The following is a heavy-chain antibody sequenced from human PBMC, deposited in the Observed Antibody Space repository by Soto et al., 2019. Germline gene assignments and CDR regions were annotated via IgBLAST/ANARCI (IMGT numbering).Heavy chain of an antibody. CDR3: ARDLSYDYGLGSDAFDI. D-gene: IGHD5-18*01. CDR2: IYTSGST. J-gene: IGHJ3*02. CDR1: GGSISSYY. V-gene: IGHV4-4*07. Sequence: SETLSLTCTVSGGSISSYYWSWIRQPAGKGLEWIGRIYTSGSTNYNPSLKSRVTMSVDTSKHQFSLKLSSVTAADAAVYYCARDLSYDYGLGSDAFDIWGQGTMVTVSS.